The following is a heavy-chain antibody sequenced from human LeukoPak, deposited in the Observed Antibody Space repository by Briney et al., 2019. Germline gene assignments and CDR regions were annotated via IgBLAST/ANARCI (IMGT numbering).Heavy chain of an antibody. CDR3: ARDGYGDYVFDD. D-gene: IGHD4-17*01. CDR2: ISYDGSNK. CDR1: GFTFSSYA. J-gene: IGHJ4*02. V-gene: IGHV3-30*04. Sequence: GGSLRLSCAASGFTFSSYAMHWVRQAPGKGLEWVAVISYDGSNKYYADSVKGRFTISRDNSKNTLYLQMNSLRAEDTAVYYCARDGYGDYVFDDWGQGTLVTVSS.